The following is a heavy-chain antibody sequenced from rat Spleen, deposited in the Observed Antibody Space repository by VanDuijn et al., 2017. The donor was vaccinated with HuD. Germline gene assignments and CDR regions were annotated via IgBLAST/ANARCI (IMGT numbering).Heavy chain of an antibody. D-gene: IGHD1-11*01. Sequence: QVQLKESGPGLVQASQTLSLTCTVSGFSLSNNGVSWVRQPPGKGLEWIAAISTGGNTYYNSGLKSRLGISRDTSKSQVFLKMNSLQTDDTAIYFCARSYGGYTQHWFAYWGQGTLVTVSS. J-gene: IGHJ3*01. CDR3: ARSYGGYTQHWFAY. CDR1: GFSLSNNG. V-gene: IGHV2S12*01. CDR2: ISTGGNT.